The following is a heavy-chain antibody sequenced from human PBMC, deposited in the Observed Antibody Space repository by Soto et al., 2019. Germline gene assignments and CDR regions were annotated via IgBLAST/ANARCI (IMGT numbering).Heavy chain of an antibody. J-gene: IGHJ4*02. Sequence: EVQLLESGGDLVQPGGSLRLSCEASGFTFSSYAMTWVRQAPGKGLEWVSSISDRGGSTYHADSVKGRFTISRDNSKNTLYLQLNSLRAEDTATYYCAKNQDVYYDFWSGYYRFDYWGQGTVVIVSS. D-gene: IGHD3-3*01. CDR2: ISDRGGST. CDR1: GFTFSSYA. V-gene: IGHV3-23*01. CDR3: AKNQDVYYDFWSGYYRFDY.